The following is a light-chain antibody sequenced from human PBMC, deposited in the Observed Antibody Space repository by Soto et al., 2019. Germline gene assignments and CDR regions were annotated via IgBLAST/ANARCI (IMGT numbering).Light chain of an antibody. CDR1: QSSSSY. CDR3: QQSYSTPHT. Sequence: DLQMTQSPSSLSASVGDRVTITCRASQSSSSYLNWYQQKPGKAPKLLIYAASSLQGGVPSRFSGSGSGTDFTLTISSLQPEDFATYYCQQSYSTPHTFGQGTTLEIK. CDR2: AAS. J-gene: IGKJ2*01. V-gene: IGKV1-39*01.